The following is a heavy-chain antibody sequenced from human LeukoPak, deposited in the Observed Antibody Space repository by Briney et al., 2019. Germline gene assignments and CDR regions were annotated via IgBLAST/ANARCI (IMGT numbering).Heavy chain of an antibody. CDR1: GGSMSSGGYY. Sequence: SETLSLTCTVSGGSMSSGGYYWSWIRQHPGKGLEWIGYIYYSGSTYYNPSLKSRVTISVDTSKNQFSLKLSSVTAADTAVYYCARASGQTGNWFDPWGQGTLVTVSS. CDR3: ARASGQTGNWFDP. CDR2: IYYSGST. V-gene: IGHV4-31*03. J-gene: IGHJ5*02.